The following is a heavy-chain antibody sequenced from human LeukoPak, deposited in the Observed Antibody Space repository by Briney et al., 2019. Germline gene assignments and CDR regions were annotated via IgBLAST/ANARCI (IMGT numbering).Heavy chain of an antibody. CDR2: IKSDGITI. Sequence: PGGSLRLSCAASGFTFSSYWMNWVRQAPGKGLVWVSRIKSDGITITYADSVKGRFTISGDNAKNTLYLQMNSLRAEDTAVYYCLRDLNWSLDQWGQGTLVTVSS. J-gene: IGHJ4*02. D-gene: IGHD1-20*01. V-gene: IGHV3-74*01. CDR1: GFTFSSYW. CDR3: LRDLNWSLDQ.